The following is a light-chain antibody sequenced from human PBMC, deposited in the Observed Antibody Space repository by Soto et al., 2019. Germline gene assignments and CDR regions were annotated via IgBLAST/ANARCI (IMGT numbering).Light chain of an antibody. CDR1: NIATYS. CDR3: QLWDNKNDEVV. V-gene: IGLV3-21*04. CDR2: NDN. J-gene: IGLJ3*02. Sequence: SYELTQPPSVSLAPGKTARITCGGNNIATYSVHWYRQKPGQAPVLVISNDNDRPSGIPDRFSGSNSGHTATLTIRRVEAGDEADYYCQLWDNKNDEVVFGGGTK.